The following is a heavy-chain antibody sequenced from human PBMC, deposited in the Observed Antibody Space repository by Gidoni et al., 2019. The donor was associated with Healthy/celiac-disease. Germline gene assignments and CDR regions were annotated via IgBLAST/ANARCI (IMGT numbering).Heavy chain of an antibody. Sequence: QVQLVESGGGVVQPGRSLRLACAASGFTFSSYAMHWVRQAPGKGLEWVAVISYDGSNKYYADSVKGRFTISRDNSKNTLYLQMNSLRAEDTAVYYCARASSGWYQPDFDYWGQGTLVTVSS. J-gene: IGHJ4*02. V-gene: IGHV3-30-3*01. CDR3: ARASSGWYQPDFDY. CDR2: ISYDGSNK. CDR1: GFTFSSYA. D-gene: IGHD6-19*01.